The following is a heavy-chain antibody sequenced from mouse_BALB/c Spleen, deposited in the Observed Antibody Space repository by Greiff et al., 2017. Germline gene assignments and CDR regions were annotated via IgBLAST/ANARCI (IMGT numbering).Heavy chain of an antibody. CDR3: ARWDYYGSSYYYAMDY. CDR2: INPSNGRT. D-gene: IGHD1-1*01. V-gene: IGHV1S81*02. CDR1: GYTFTSYW. J-gene: IGHJ4*01. Sequence: QVQLKQPGAELVKPGASVKLSCKASGYTFTSYWMHWVKQRPGQGLEWIGEINPSNGRTNYNEKFKSKATLTVDKSSSTAYMQLSSLTSEDSAVYYCARWDYYGSSYYYAMDYWGQGTSVTVSS.